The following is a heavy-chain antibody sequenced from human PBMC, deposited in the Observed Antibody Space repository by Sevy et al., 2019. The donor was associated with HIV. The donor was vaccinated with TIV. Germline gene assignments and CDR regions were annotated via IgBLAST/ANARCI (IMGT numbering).Heavy chain of an antibody. V-gene: IGHV3-48*03. D-gene: IGHD3-22*01. Sequence: GGSLRLSCAASGFTFSSYEMNWVRQAPGKGLEWVSYISSSGSTIYYADSVKGRFTISRDNAKNSLYLQMNSLRAEDTAVYYCARAYDSSGYYVYYYYYMDVWGKGTTVTVSS. J-gene: IGHJ6*03. CDR2: ISSSGSTI. CDR1: GFTFSSYE. CDR3: ARAYDSSGYYVYYYYYMDV.